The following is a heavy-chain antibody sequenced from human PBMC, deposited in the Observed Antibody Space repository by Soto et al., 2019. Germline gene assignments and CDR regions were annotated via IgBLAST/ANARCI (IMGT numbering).Heavy chain of an antibody. CDR2: LSGGGSTT. D-gene: IGHD3-9*01. Sequence: EVQLLESGGGFVQPGESLRLSCAASGFTFSLSAMSWVRQAPGRGLDWVSSLSGGGSTTDYADSVKGRFTISRDNSKNTVHPQMNSLRAEDTAVYYCAKGPEYDILTGCDYWGQGALVTVSS. J-gene: IGHJ4*02. CDR1: GFTFSLSA. V-gene: IGHV3-23*01. CDR3: AKGPEYDILTGCDY.